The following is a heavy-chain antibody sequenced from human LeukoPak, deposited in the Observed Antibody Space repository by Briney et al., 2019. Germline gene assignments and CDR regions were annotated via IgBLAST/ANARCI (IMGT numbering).Heavy chain of an antibody. V-gene: IGHV4-59*01. CDR1: GGSISSYY. D-gene: IGHD3-10*01. J-gene: IGHJ6*02. Sequence: SETLSLTCTVSGGSISSYYWSWIRQPPGKGLEWIGYIYYSGSTNYNPSLKSRVTISVDTSKNQFSLKLSSVTAADTAVYYCARVITMVRGVIMYGMDVWGQGTTVTVSS. CDR2: IYYSGST. CDR3: ARVITMVRGVIMYGMDV.